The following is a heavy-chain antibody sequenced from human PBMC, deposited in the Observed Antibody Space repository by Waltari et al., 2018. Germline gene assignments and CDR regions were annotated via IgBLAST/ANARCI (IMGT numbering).Heavy chain of an antibody. V-gene: IGHV3-72*01. D-gene: IGHD6-19*01. J-gene: IGHJ4*02. CDR1: GFTFSDHY. Sequence: EVQLVESGGGLVQPGGSLRLSCAASGFTFSDHYMDWVRQAPGKGLEWVGRTRNKANSYTTEYAASVKGRFTIARDDSKNSLYLQMNSLKTEDTAVYYCARGQIAVAGGDYWGQGTLVTVSS. CDR2: TRNKANSYTT. CDR3: ARGQIAVAGGDY.